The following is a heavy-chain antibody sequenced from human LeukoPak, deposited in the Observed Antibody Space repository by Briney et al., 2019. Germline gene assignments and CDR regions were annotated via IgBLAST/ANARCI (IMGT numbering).Heavy chain of an antibody. D-gene: IGHD1-26*01. CDR3: ASLAGGYFFDH. J-gene: IGHJ4*02. Sequence: PGGSLRLSCAASGFTFSNSNMNWVRQAPGKGLEWVSYISGSGSTIYYADSVKGRFTISRDNAKNSLYLQINSPRVEDTAVYYCASLAGGYFFDHWGQGTLVTVSS. CDR1: GFTFSNSN. V-gene: IGHV3-48*04. CDR2: ISGSGSTI.